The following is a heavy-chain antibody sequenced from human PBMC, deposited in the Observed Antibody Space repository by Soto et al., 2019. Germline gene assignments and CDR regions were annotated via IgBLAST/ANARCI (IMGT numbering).Heavy chain of an antibody. CDR1: GFTVSSNY. CDR2: IYSGGST. V-gene: IGHV3-66*01. Sequence: GESLKISCAASGFTVSSNYMSWVRQAPGKGLEWVSVIYSGGSTYYADSVKGRFTISRHNSKNTLYLQMNSLRAEDTAVYYCASFLGGSYYYYYGMDVWGQGTTVTVSS. CDR3: ASFLGGSYYYYYGMDV. J-gene: IGHJ6*02. D-gene: IGHD1-26*01.